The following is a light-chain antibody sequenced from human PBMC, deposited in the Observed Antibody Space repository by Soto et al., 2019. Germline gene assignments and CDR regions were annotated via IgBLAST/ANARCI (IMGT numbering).Light chain of an antibody. Sequence: DIVMTQSPDCLAVSLGERATINCKSSQSVLYSSNNKNYLAWYQQKLGQPPKLLIRWASTRESGVPDRFSGSGSGTDFTLTISSLQPDDFATYYCQQYNSYWTFGQGTKVDIK. CDR3: QQYNSYWT. V-gene: IGKV4-1*01. CDR1: QSVLYSSNNKNY. CDR2: WAS. J-gene: IGKJ1*01.